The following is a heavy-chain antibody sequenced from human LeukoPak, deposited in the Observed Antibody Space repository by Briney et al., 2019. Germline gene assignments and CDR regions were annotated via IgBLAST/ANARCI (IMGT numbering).Heavy chain of an antibody. Sequence: PGGSLRLSCAASGFTFSSYSMNWVRQAPGKGLEWVSSISSSSSSIYYADSVKGRFTISRDNAKNSLYLQMNSLRAEDTAVYYCARGYSSGWFDYWGQGTLVTVSS. CDR3: ARGYSSGWFDY. D-gene: IGHD6-19*01. J-gene: IGHJ4*02. V-gene: IGHV3-21*01. CDR2: ISSSSSSI. CDR1: GFTFSSYS.